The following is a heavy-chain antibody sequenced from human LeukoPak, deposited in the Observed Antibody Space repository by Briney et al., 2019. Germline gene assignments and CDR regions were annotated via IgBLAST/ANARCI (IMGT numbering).Heavy chain of an antibody. CDR3: ARDLGGYSYGSHFDY. CDR1: GFSFSSYG. Sequence: GGSLRLSCAGSGFSFSSYGMHWVCQAPGKGLEWVSSITTSSSYIYYADSVKGRFTISRDNARNSLYLHMNSLRAEDTAVYYCARDLGGYSYGSHFDYWGQGTLVTVSS. CDR2: ITTSSSYI. J-gene: IGHJ4*02. V-gene: IGHV3-21*01. D-gene: IGHD5-18*01.